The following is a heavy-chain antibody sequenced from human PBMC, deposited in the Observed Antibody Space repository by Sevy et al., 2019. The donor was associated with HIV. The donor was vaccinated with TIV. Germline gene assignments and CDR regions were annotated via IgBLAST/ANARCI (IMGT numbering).Heavy chain of an antibody. Sequence: SVKVSCKASGGTFSSYAISWVRQAPGQGLEWMGGIIPIFGTANYAEKFQGRVTITADESTSTAYMELSSLRSEDTAVYYCARDLRDIVVVPAASLNTSYYGMDVWGQGTTVTVS. D-gene: IGHD2-2*01. CDR1: GGTFSSYA. V-gene: IGHV1-69*13. CDR2: IIPIFGTA. CDR3: ARDLRDIVVVPAASLNTSYYGMDV. J-gene: IGHJ6*02.